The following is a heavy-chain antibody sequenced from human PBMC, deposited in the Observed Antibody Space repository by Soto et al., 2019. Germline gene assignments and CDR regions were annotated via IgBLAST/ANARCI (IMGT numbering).Heavy chain of an antibody. Sequence: PGGSLRLSCSASGFTFSIYAMHWVRQAPGKGLEYVSAVSTNGGTSYYADSVKGRFTISRDNSRNTLYLQMNSLRPEDTAVYYCVKDRAPRDGYKTQPGSWGLGNLVTVSS. V-gene: IGHV3-64D*06. J-gene: IGHJ5*02. CDR3: VKDRAPRDGYKTQPGS. CDR1: GFTFSIYA. D-gene: IGHD5-12*01. CDR2: VSTNGGTS.